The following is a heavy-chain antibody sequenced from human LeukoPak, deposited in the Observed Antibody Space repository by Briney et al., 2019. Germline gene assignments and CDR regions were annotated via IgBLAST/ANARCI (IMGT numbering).Heavy chain of an antibody. D-gene: IGHD5-12*01. CDR3: ARDGEAASGYASGGFDS. CDR2: IKSDESST. Sequence: GGSLRLSCAASGFTFSRSWMHWVRQAPGEGLVWVSRIKSDESSTTYADSVKGRFTISRDNAKNTVCLQMNSLRVEDTAVYYCARDGEAASGYASGGFDSWGQGTLVTVSS. J-gene: IGHJ4*02. CDR1: GFTFSRSW. V-gene: IGHV3-74*01.